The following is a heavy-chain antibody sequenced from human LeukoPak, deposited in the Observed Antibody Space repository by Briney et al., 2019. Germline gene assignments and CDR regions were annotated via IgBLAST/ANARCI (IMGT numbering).Heavy chain of an antibody. CDR1: GGSISSYY. J-gene: IGHJ6*02. CDR3: ARAYGDPGLYGMGV. V-gene: IGHV4-59*01. D-gene: IGHD3-10*01. Sequence: SETLSLTCTVSGGSISSYYWGWIRQPPGKGLEWIGYIYYSGSTNYNPSLKSRVTISVDTSKNQFSLKLSSVTAADTAVYYCARAYGDPGLYGMGVWGQGTTVTVSS. CDR2: IYYSGST.